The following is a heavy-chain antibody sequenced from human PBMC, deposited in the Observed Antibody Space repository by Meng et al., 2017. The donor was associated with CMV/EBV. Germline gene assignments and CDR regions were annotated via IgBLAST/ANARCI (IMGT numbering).Heavy chain of an antibody. CDR3: TRGLQDGNYFSFQH. CDR2: IRSKPYGGST. V-gene: IGHV3-49*04. J-gene: IGHJ1*01. Sequence: GESLKISCTSSGFTFRGYAMTWVRQAPGEGLEWVGLIRSKPYGGSTEYAASVKGRFTISRDDSKNIGYLQMNSLRTEDTAVYYCTRGLQDGNYFSFQHWGQGTLVTVSS. D-gene: IGHD4-17*01. CDR1: GFTFRGYA.